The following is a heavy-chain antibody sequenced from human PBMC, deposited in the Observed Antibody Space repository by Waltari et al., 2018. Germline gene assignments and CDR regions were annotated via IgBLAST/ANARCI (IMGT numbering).Heavy chain of an antibody. CDR3: ARDRNYYDNTYYYDVFDI. J-gene: IGHJ3*02. CDR2: IKGEGSKE. Sequence: EVQLVESGGGLVQPGGSLRLSCAVSGFTLSNYWMTWVRQTPGEGIEWVGNIKGEGSKEDYVDSVKGRFTISRDNAKNSVFLQMNSLRVEDTAVYYCARDRNYYDNTYYYDVFDIWGQGTMVTVSS. V-gene: IGHV3-7*03. D-gene: IGHD3-16*01. CDR1: GFTLSNYW.